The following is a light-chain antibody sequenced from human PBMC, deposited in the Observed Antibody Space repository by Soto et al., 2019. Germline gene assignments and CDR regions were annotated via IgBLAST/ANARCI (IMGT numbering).Light chain of an antibody. V-gene: IGLV1-51*02. J-gene: IGLJ1*01. CDR3: GTWDSSLSAAV. Sequence: QSVLTQPPSVSAAPGQKVTISCSGSSSDIGNNYVCWYQQVSGRAPKLLIYETDKRLSEISDRFSGSKSGTSATLAITGPQTGDEADYYCGTWDSSLSAAVFGTGTQLTVL. CDR2: ETD. CDR1: SSDIGNNY.